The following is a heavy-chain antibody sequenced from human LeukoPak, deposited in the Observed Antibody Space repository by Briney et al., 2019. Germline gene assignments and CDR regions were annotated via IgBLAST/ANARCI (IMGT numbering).Heavy chain of an antibody. J-gene: IGHJ4*02. V-gene: IGHV3-53*01. CDR3: ARAPEWLIFDY. CDR1: GFTVSSNY. D-gene: IGHD6-19*01. CDR2: IYSDGST. Sequence: HSGGSLRLSCAASGFTVSSNYMAWVRQAPGTGLEWVSVIYSDGSTYHADSVKGRITISRDNSKNTLYLQMNSLRAEDTAVYYCARAPEWLIFDYWGQGTLVTVSS.